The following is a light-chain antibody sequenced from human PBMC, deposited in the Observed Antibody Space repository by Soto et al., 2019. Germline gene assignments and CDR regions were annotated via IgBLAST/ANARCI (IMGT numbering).Light chain of an antibody. CDR1: QSVATY. J-gene: IGKJ5*01. CDR2: DAF. V-gene: IGKV3-11*01. CDR3: QQRIKWLIT. Sequence: EIVLTQSPATLSFSPPGRGCLXDRASQSVATYVAWYQQKPGQAPRLLIYDAFNRATGTPARFSGSGSGTDFTLTISSLEPADSAVYYCQQRIKWLITFGQGTRLEIK.